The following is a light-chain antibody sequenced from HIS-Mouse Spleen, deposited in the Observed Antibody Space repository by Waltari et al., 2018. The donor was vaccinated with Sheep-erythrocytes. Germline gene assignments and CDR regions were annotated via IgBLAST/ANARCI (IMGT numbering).Light chain of an antibody. V-gene: IGLV2-11*01. Sequence: QSALTQPRSVSGSPGPSVTIPCTGTSSDVGGYNYVSWYQQHPGKAPTLMIYDVSKRPSGVPDRFSGSKSGNTASLTISGLQAEDEADYYCCSYAGSYTFVVFGGGTKLTVL. CDR3: CSYAGSYTFVV. CDR2: DVS. CDR1: SSDVGGYNY. J-gene: IGLJ2*01.